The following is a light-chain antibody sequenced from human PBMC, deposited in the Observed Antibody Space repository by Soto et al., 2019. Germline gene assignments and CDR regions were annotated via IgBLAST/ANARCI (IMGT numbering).Light chain of an antibody. Sequence: EIVMSQSPATLSVSPGERATLACRASQSVSNYLAWYQHKPGQAPRLLIYDASNRATGIPARFSGSGSGTDFTLTISSLEPEDFAVYYCQQRTSWPGTFGQGTKVDIK. CDR1: QSVSNY. CDR2: DAS. V-gene: IGKV3-11*01. J-gene: IGKJ2*01. CDR3: QQRTSWPGT.